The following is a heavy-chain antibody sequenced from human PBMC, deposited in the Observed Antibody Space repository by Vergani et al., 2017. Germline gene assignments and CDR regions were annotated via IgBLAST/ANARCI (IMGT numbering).Heavy chain of an antibody. D-gene: IGHD3-9*01. CDR3: AKERRYFDWLFYFDY. CDR1: GFDFSSYI. CDR2: VSTGTKSQ. Sequence: QLVESGGGWVQPGGSLRLSCVVSGFDFSSYIMNWVRQAPGKGLEWVSFVSTGTKSQSYAESVKGRFTISRDSAKNSLYLQMNSLRAEDTAVYYCAKERRYFDWLFYFDYWGQGTLVTVSS. V-gene: IGHV3-48*01. J-gene: IGHJ4*02.